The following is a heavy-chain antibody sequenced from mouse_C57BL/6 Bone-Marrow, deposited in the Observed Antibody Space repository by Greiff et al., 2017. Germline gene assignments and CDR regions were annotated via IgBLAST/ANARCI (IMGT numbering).Heavy chain of an antibody. CDR2: IDPENGDT. D-gene: IGHD1-1*01. Sequence: EVQLQQSGAELVRPGASVKLSCTASGFNIKDDYMHWVKQRPEPGLEWIGWIDPENGDTEYASKFQGKATITADTSSNTAYLQLSSLTSEDTAVYYCTTSHYYGSSFYAMDYWGQGTSVTVSS. V-gene: IGHV14-4*01. CDR1: GFNIKDDY. CDR3: TTSHYYGSSFYAMDY. J-gene: IGHJ4*01.